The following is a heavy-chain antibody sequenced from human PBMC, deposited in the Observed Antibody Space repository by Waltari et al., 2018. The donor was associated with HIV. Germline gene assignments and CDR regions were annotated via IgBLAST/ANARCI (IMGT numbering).Heavy chain of an antibody. CDR2: INPKSDDT. Sequence: QVQLVQPGAEVKKPGASVKVSCKASGYTFTGYYMHWVRQAPGQGLAWMGWINPKSDDTNDAQEIQGSVTMTRDTSTSTAYMELSRLRSDDTALYYCARDRIAVTGSYYYGMDVWGQGTTVTVSS. J-gene: IGHJ6*02. D-gene: IGHD6-19*01. CDR1: GYTFTGYY. V-gene: IGHV1-2*02. CDR3: ARDRIAVTGSYYYGMDV.